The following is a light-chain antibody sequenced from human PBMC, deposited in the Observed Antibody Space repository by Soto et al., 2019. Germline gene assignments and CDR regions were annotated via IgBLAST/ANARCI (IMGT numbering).Light chain of an antibody. Sequence: EIVMTQSPATLSVSPGERATLSCRASQSVSSNLAWYQQKPGQAPRLLIYGASIRATGIPARFSGSGSGTEFTLTISSLQSEDLAVYYCQQYNNWPPLTFGGGTKVEIK. CDR2: GAS. CDR3: QQYNNWPPLT. CDR1: QSVSSN. J-gene: IGKJ4*01. V-gene: IGKV3D-15*01.